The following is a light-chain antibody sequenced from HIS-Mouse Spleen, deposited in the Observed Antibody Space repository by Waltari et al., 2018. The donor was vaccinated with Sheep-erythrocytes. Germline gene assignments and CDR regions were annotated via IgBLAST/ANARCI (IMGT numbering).Light chain of an antibody. V-gene: IGKV1-33*01. CDR3: QQYDNLWT. J-gene: IGKJ1*01. CDR2: DAS. CDR1: QDISNY. Sequence: DIQMTQSPSSLSASVGDRVTITCQASQDISNYLNWYQQKPGKAPKLLIYDASNLETGVPSRFSGSGSGTDFTFTISSLQPEDIETYYCQQYDNLWTLGQGTKVEIK.